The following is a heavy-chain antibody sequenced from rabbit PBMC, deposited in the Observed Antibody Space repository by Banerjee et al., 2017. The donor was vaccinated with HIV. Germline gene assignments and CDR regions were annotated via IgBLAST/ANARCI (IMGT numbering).Heavy chain of an antibody. CDR1: GFSFSGDYD. D-gene: IGHD6-1*01. CDR2: IYASGSGRA. V-gene: IGHV1S40*01. Sequence: QQLVESGGGLVKPGASLTLTCTASGFSFSGDYDMCWVRQAPGKGLEWIACIYASGSGRAYYASWAKGRFTISKTSSTTVTLQMTSLTAADTATYFCARAGDYDYTYGYAGYPMWGQGTLVTVS. J-gene: IGHJ3*01. CDR3: ARAGDYDYTYGYAGYPM.